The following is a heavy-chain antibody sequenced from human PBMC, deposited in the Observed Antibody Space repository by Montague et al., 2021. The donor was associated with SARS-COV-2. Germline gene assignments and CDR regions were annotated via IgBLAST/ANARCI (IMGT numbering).Heavy chain of an antibody. D-gene: IGHD2-2*01. CDR3: VRGATRTFDY. CDR1: GDSLTYFY. V-gene: IGHV4-59*01. CDR2: IFYRGTT. J-gene: IGHJ4*02. Sequence: SETLSLTCTVSGDSLTYFYWSWIRQSPGKGLEWIGNIFYRGTTNYNPSLKSRVIISVDTSKNQFSLNLTSVTAADTAVYYCVRGATRTFDYWGQGTLVTVSS.